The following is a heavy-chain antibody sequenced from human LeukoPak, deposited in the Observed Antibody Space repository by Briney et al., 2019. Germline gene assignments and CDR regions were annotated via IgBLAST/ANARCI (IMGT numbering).Heavy chain of an antibody. Sequence: PGGSLRLSCAASGFTFSSYAMSWVRQAPGKGLEWISVISGSGGSTYYADSVKGRFTISRDNSKNTLYLQMNSLRGEDTAVYYCAKEGAVAGTRDLDYWGQGTLVTVSS. CDR3: AKEGAVAGTRDLDY. V-gene: IGHV3-23*01. D-gene: IGHD6-19*01. CDR2: ISGSGGST. CDR1: GFTFSSYA. J-gene: IGHJ4*02.